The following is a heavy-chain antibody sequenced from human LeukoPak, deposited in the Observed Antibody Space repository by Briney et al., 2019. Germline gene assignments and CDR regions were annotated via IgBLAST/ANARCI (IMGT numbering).Heavy chain of an antibody. V-gene: IGHV3-66*01. CDR1: GFTVSSNY. Sequence: GGSLRLSCAASGFTVSSNYMSWARQAPGKGLEWVSVIYSGGSTYYADSVKGRFTISRDNSKNTLYLQMNSLRAEDTAVYYCASGFQSGPYDSKGHAFDIWGQGTMVTVSS. J-gene: IGHJ3*02. CDR3: ASGFQSGPYDSKGHAFDI. D-gene: IGHD3-22*01. CDR2: IYSGGST.